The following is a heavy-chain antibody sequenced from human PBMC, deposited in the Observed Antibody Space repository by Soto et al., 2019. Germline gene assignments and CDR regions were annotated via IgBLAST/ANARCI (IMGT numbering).Heavy chain of an antibody. CDR3: AKDPSSGFAMENYFDY. V-gene: IGHV3-23*01. CDR1: GFTFSSYA. CDR2: ISGSSTST. J-gene: IGHJ4*02. Sequence: EVQLSGSGGGLVQPGGSLRLSCAASGFTFSSYAMSWVRQAPGKGLEWVSAISGSSTSTYYADSVKGRFPISRDNSKNTLYLQMNSLRAEDTPVYYCAKDPSSGFAMENYFDYWGQGTLVTVSS. D-gene: IGHD3-10*01.